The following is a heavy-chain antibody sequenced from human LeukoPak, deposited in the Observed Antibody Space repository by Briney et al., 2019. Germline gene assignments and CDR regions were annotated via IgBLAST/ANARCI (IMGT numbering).Heavy chain of an antibody. CDR3: ARYDRSGYGFDC. CDR1: GGSISDYY. D-gene: IGHD5-12*01. J-gene: IGHJ4*02. CDR2: IHYSGSS. V-gene: IGHV4-59*01. Sequence: SETLSLTCTVSGGSISDYYWSWIRQPPGKGLEWIGYIHYSGSSNYNPSLKSRVTISVDTSKNQFSLKLSSVTAADTAVYYRARYDRSGYGFDCWGQGTLVTVSS.